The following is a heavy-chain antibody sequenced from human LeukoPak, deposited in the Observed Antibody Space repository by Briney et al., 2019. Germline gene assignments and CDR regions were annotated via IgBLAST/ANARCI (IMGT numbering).Heavy chain of an antibody. V-gene: IGHV3-30*02. J-gene: IGHJ5*02. CDR3: ARQGRGPGRPNWFDP. D-gene: IGHD5-24*01. CDR1: GFTFSSYG. CDR2: IRYDGSNK. Sequence: GGSLRLSCGASGFTFSSYGMHWVRQAPGKGLEWVAFIRYDGSNKYYADSVKGRFTISRDNAKNSLYLQMNSLRAEDTAVYYCARQGRGPGRPNWFDPWGQGTLVTVSS.